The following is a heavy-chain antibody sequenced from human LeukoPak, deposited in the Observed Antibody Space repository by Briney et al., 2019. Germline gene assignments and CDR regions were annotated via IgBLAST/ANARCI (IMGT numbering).Heavy chain of an antibody. CDR2: IYYSGST. CDR3: ARLGYYDSSGFFPDAFDT. J-gene: IGHJ3*02. V-gene: IGHV4-39*01. CDR1: GGSISSYY. Sequence: SETLYLTCTVSGGSISSYYWGWIRQPPGKELEWIGSIYYSGSTYYNPSLKSRVTISVDTSKNQFSLKLSSVTAADTAVYYCARLGYYDSSGFFPDAFDTWGQGTMVTVSS. D-gene: IGHD3-22*01.